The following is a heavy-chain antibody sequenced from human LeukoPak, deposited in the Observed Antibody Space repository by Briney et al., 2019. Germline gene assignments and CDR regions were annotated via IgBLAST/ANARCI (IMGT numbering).Heavy chain of an antibody. J-gene: IGHJ5*02. V-gene: IGHV1-69*13. CDR3: ARGGRLRFLEWSLTPNWFDP. D-gene: IGHD3-3*01. Sequence: ASVKVSCKASGGTFSSYAISWVRQATGQGLEWMGGIIPIFGTANYAQKFQGRVTITADESTSTAYMELSRLRSEDTAVYYCARGGRLRFLEWSLTPNWFDPWGQGTLVTVSS. CDR2: IIPIFGTA. CDR1: GGTFSSYA.